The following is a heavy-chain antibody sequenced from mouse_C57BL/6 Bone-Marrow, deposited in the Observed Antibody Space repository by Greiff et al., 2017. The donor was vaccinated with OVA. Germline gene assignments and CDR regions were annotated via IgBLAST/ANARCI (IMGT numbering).Heavy chain of an antibody. D-gene: IGHD1-1*01. V-gene: IGHV1-26*01. J-gene: IGHJ3*01. Sequence: VQLQQSGPELVKPGASVKISCKASGYTFTDYYMNWVKQSHGKSLEWIGDINPNNGGTSYNQKFKGKATLTVDKSSSTAYMELRSLTSEDSAVYYCARMLRAAYWGQGTLVTVSA. CDR1: GYTFTDYY. CDR2: INPNNGGT. CDR3: ARMLRAAY.